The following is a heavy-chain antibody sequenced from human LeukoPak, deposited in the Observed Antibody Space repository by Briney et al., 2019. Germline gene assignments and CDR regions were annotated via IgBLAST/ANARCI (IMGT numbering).Heavy chain of an antibody. CDR2: SGGST. CDR3: AKFATVTVPNWLDF. J-gene: IGHJ5*01. CDR1: GFTVSSNY. V-gene: IGHV3-66*01. Sequence: GGSLRLSCAASGFTVSSNYMSWVRQAPGKGLEWVSVSGGSTYYADSVKGRFTISRDNSKNTLYLQMNSLRAEDTAVYYCAKFATVTVPNWLDFWGQGILVTVSS. D-gene: IGHD4-17*01.